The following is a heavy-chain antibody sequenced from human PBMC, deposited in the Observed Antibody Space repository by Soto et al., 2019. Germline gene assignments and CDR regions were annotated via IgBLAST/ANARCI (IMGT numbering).Heavy chain of an antibody. D-gene: IGHD1-26*01. J-gene: IGHJ4*02. CDR2: MEPSTGRT. CDR3: ARGFSAGVDY. CDR1: GYSFTSLD. Sequence: QVQLVQSGAEVREPGASVKVSCKASGYSFTSLDINWVRQTAGQGLEWMGWMEPSTGRTGYAQKFQGRVTMTRDTSINAAYLELTTLTSDYTACYYYARGFSAGVDYWGQGTMVIVSS. V-gene: IGHV1-8*01.